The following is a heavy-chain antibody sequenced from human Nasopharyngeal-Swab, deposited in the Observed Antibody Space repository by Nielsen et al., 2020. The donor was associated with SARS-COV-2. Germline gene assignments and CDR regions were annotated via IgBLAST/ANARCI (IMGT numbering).Heavy chain of an antibody. CDR3: ATIVIGTDADDTFDF. Sequence: GGSLRLSCTASGITFSDSAMTWVRQAPGKVLEWISVISGGGVSTSYADSVKGRFTSSRDNSKNTLYLQMSSLRADDTAVYYCATIVIGTDADDTFDFWGQGTMVTVSS. J-gene: IGHJ3*01. V-gene: IGHV3-23*01. CDR1: GITFSDSA. CDR2: ISGGGVST. D-gene: IGHD1-20*01.